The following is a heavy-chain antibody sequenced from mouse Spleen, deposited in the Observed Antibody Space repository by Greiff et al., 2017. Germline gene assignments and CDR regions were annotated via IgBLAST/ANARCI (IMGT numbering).Heavy chain of an antibody. V-gene: IGHV5-9-1*01. CDR1: GFTFSSYA. CDR2: ISSGGSYT. CDR3: ARRATTATGAMDY. D-gene: IGHD1-2*01. Sequence: EVKLVESGGGLVKPGGSLKLSCAASGFTFSSYAMSWVRQTPEKRLEWVATISSGGSYTYYPDSVKGRFTISRDNAKNTLYLQMSSLRSEDTAMYYCARRATTATGAMDYWGQGTSVTVSS. J-gene: IGHJ4*01.